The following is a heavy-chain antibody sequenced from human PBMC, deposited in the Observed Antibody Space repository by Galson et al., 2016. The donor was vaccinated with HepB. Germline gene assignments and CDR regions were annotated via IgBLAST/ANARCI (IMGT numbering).Heavy chain of an antibody. Sequence: SVKVSCKASGYRFTDYWIHWLRQAPGQGPEWMGWVNPDSGGSKSAQKFQGRIILTRDTSISAAFMVLSDLRPDDTAVYYWARVGPSGFWTGLGSDQRYLDVWGQGTPVTVSS. CDR1: GYRFTDYW. J-gene: IGHJ4*02. V-gene: IGHV1-2*02. CDR3: ARVGPSGFWTGLGSDQRYLDV. CDR2: VNPDSGGS. D-gene: IGHD3/OR15-3a*01.